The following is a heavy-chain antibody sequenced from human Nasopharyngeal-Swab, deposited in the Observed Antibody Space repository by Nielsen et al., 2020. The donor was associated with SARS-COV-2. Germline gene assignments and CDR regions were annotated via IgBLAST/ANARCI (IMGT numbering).Heavy chain of an antibody. CDR3: AKGGTAHYYFDY. V-gene: IGHV3-53*01. J-gene: IGHJ4*02. D-gene: IGHD2-21*02. CDR2: IYSGGST. Sequence: GGSLRLSCAASGFTVSSNYMSWVRQAPGKGLEWVSVIYSGGSTYYADSVKGRFTISRDNSKNTLYLQMNSLRAEDTAIYYCAKGGTAHYYFDYWAQGTLVTVSS. CDR1: GFTVSSNY.